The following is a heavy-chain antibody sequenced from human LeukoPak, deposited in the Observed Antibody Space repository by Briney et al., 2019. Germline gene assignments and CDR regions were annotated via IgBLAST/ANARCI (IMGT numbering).Heavy chain of an antibody. CDR2: IDPNTGDT. D-gene: IGHD3-10*01. Sequence: ASVKVSCKASGQSLTGYFIHWVRQAPGQGLEWVGRIDPNTGDTIYAQSFQGRVTVTSATSISTAYMELSRLTSDDTAVYFCARLGLHGSGTYYFFDYWGQGTLVTVSS. J-gene: IGHJ4*02. CDR3: ARLGLHGSGTYYFFDY. CDR1: GQSLTGYF. V-gene: IGHV1-2*06.